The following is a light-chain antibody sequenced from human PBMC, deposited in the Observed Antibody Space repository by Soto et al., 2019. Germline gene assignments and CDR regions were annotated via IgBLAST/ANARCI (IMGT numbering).Light chain of an antibody. CDR2: ASF. J-gene: IGKJ1*01. Sequence: AIQMTQSPSSLSASVGDRVTLTCRASQGIGNNLGWYQQKLGKAPKLLIYASFNLQTGVPSRFSGSGSGTDFTLTISSLQPEDFATYYCVQHNSYPRTFGQGTKVDIK. CDR3: VQHNSYPRT. CDR1: QGIGNN. V-gene: IGKV1-6*01.